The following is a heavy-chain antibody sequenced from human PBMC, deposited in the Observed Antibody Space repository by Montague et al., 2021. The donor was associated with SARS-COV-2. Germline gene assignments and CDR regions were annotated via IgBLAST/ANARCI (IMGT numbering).Heavy chain of an antibody. Sequence: SETLSLTCAVYGGSFSGYYWSWIRQPPGKGLEWIGEINHSGSTNYNPSLKSRVTISVDTSKNQFSLKLSSVTAADTAVYYRARRPHYYDSSGYYYPGPQRYYFDYWGQGTLVTVSS. D-gene: IGHD3-22*01. J-gene: IGHJ4*02. CDR3: ARRPHYYDSSGYYYPGPQRYYFDY. CDR1: GGSFSGYY. CDR2: INHSGST. V-gene: IGHV4-34*01.